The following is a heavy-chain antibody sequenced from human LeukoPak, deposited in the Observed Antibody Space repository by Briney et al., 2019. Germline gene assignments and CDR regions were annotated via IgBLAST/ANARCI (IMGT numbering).Heavy chain of an antibody. CDR3: ARDGRSGYYFQPIDY. D-gene: IGHD3-22*01. CDR2: INPNSGGT. V-gene: IGHV1-2*02. Sequence: ASVKVSCKASGYTFTSYGISWVRQAPGQGLEWLGWINPNSGGTNYAQKFQGRVTMTRDTSISTAYMELSRLRSDDTAVYYCARDGRSGYYFQPIDYWGQGTLVTVSS. CDR1: GYTFTSYG. J-gene: IGHJ4*02.